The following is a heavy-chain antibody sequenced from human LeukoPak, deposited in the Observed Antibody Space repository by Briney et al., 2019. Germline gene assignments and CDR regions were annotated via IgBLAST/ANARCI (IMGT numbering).Heavy chain of an antibody. CDR2: IYTSGST. Sequence: SQTLSLTCTVSGGSISSGSYYWSWIRQPAGKGLEWIGRIYTSGSTNYNPSLKSRVTISVDTSKNQFSLKLSSVTAADTAVYYCAGDLGLYCSSTSCYRYNCFDPWGKETLVTVS. D-gene: IGHD2-2*02. CDR1: GGSISSGSYY. J-gene: IGHJ5*02. V-gene: IGHV4-61*02. CDR3: AGDLGLYCSSTSCYRYNCFDP.